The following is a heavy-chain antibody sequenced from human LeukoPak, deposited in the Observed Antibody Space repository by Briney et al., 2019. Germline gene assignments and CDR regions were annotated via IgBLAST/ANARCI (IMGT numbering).Heavy chain of an antibody. CDR2: INAGNGNT. D-gene: IGHD1-26*01. CDR3: ARELGLGDTYYFDY. CDR1: GYTFTSYA. Sequence: ASVKVSCKASGYTFTSYAMHWVRQAPGQRLEWMGWINAGNGNTKYSQKFQGRVTITRDTSASTAYKELSSLRSEDTAVYYCARELGLGDTYYFDYWGQGTLVTVSS. V-gene: IGHV1-3*01. J-gene: IGHJ4*02.